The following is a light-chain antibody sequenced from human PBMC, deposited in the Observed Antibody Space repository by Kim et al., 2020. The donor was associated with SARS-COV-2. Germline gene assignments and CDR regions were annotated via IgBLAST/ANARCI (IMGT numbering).Light chain of an antibody. CDR3: QHYDNMPPWT. V-gene: IGKV3-15*01. Sequence: SPGDSVTLSGRASQSVRNHVAWYQHKPGQSPRLLIYETSTRATGVPARFSGSASGTEFTLPISSLQSEDFAIYYCQHYDNMPPWTFGQGTTVDIK. J-gene: IGKJ1*01. CDR2: ETS. CDR1: QSVRNH.